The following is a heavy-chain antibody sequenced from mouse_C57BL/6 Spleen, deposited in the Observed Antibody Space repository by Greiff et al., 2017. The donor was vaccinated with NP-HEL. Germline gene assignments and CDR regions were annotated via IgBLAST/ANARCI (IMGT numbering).Heavy chain of an antibody. D-gene: IGHD1-3*01. CDR1: GFTFSDYY. CDR2: INYDGSST. CDR3: ARVKKDAMDY. Sequence: EVQLVESEGGLVQPGSSMKLSCTASGFTFSDYYMAWVRQVPEKGLEWVANINYDGSSTYYLDSLKSRFIISRDNAKNILYRQMSSLKSEDTATYYCARVKKDAMDYWGQGTSVTVSS. J-gene: IGHJ4*01. V-gene: IGHV5-16*01.